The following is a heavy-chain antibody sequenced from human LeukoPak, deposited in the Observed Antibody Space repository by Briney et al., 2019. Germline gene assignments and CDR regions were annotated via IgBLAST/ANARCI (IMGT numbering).Heavy chain of an antibody. CDR1: GFTVSSNY. CDR2: IYSGGST. J-gene: IGHJ4*02. D-gene: IGHD6-19*01. CDR3: ARDNQWLVPAY. Sequence: GGSLRLSCAASGFTVSSNYMSWVRQAPGKGLEWVSVIYSGGSTYYADSVKGRFTISRDNSKNTLYLQMNSLRAEDTAVYYCARDNQWLVPAYWGQGTLVTVSS. V-gene: IGHV3-66*01.